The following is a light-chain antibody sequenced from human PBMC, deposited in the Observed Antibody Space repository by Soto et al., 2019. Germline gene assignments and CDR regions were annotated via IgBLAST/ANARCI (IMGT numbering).Light chain of an antibody. Sequence: DIQMTQSPSSLSASVGDRVTITCQASRDIGKYLNWFQEKPGKAPKLLIYDASNLQTGVPSRFSGSGSGTDFTFTISSLQPEDFATYYCQRYYSLPPTFGPGTRLEIK. CDR1: RDIGKY. CDR2: DAS. J-gene: IGKJ5*01. V-gene: IGKV1-33*01. CDR3: QRYYSLPPT.